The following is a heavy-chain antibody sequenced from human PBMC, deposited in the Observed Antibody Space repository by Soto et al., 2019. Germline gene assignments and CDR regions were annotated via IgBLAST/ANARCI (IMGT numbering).Heavy chain of an antibody. CDR2: IWYDGSNK. CDR1: GFTFSSYG. D-gene: IGHD2-8*01. J-gene: IGHJ6*02. V-gene: IGHV3-33*01. Sequence: GGSLRLSCAASGFTFSSYGMHWVRQAPGKGLEWVAVIWYDGSNKYYADSVKGRFTISRDNSKNTLYLQMNSLRAEDTAVYYCARDLMDPTDYYYYYGMDVWGQGTTVTVSS. CDR3: ARDLMDPTDYYYYYGMDV.